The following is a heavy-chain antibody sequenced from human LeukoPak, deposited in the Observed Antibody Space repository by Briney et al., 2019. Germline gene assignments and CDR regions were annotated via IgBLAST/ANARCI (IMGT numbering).Heavy chain of an antibody. J-gene: IGHJ4*02. CDR1: GFTFSSYA. D-gene: IGHD5-12*01. CDR3: AKDREGLSSGYDSEYFDY. Sequence: GGSLRLSCAASGFTFSSYAMNWVRQAPGKGLEWVSAISGGGGTTYYADSVKGRFTISRDNSKNTLFLQMNSLRAEDTAVYYCAKDREGLSSGYDSEYFDYWGQGTLVTVSS. V-gene: IGHV3-23*01. CDR2: ISGGGGTT.